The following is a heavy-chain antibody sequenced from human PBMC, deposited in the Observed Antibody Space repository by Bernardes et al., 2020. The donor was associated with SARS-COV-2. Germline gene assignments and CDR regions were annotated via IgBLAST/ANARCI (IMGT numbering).Heavy chain of an antibody. Sequence: GSMLTSREASGFSFSKVGRNCGRQAPGEGLAWVGRNKTKTDGATTDYAAPVKGRFSISRDDSKNTLYLQMNSLKTEDTAMYYCTTQSRSSWGQGTLVTVSS. V-gene: IGHV3-15*01. CDR2: NKTKTDGATT. J-gene: IGHJ5*02. CDR1: GFSFSKVG. CDR3: TTQSRSS. D-gene: IGHD1-1*01.